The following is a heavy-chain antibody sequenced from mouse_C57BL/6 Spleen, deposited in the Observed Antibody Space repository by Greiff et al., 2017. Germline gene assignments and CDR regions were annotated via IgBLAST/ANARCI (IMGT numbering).Heavy chain of an antibody. J-gene: IGHJ3*01. Sequence: VQLQQPGAELVRPGTSVKLSCKASGYTFTSYWMHWVKQRPGQGLEWIGVIDPSDSYTNYNQKFKGKATLTVDTSSSTAYMQLSSLTSEDSAVYYCARARQLRLEAYWGQGTLVTVSA. CDR2: IDPSDSYT. D-gene: IGHD3-2*02. CDR1: GYTFTSYW. CDR3: ARARQLRLEAY. V-gene: IGHV1-59*01.